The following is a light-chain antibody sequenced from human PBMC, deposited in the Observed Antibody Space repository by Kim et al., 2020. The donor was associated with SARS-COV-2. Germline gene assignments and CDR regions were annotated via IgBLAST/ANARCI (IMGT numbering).Light chain of an antibody. V-gene: IGKV1-8*01. CDR2: AAS. CDR3: QQYYSYPPLT. Sequence: STGDRITITCRPRRGISSYFASYQQKPGKAPKLLIYAASTLQSGVPSRFSGSRSGTDFTLTISCLQSEDFATYYCQQYYSYPPLTFGGGTKVDIK. J-gene: IGKJ4*01. CDR1: RGISSY.